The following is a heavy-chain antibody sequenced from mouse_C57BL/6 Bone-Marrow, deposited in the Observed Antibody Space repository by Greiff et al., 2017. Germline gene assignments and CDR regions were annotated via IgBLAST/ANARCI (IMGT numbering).Heavy chain of an antibody. V-gene: IGHV1-20*01. CDR2: INPYNGDT. Sequence: VQLQQSGPELVKPGDSVKISCKASGYSFTSYFMNWVMQSHGKSLEWIGRINPYNGDTFYNQKFKGKATLTVDKSSSTAHMELRSLTSEDSAVYYCARSAMVTTLYYAMDYWGQGTSVTVSS. D-gene: IGHD2-3*01. CDR3: ARSAMVTTLYYAMDY. J-gene: IGHJ4*01. CDR1: GYSFTSYF.